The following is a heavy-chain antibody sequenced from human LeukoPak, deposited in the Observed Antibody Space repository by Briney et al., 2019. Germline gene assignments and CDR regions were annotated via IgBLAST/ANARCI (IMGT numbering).Heavy chain of an antibody. J-gene: IGHJ6*02. CDR2: IRSKGYGGTT. D-gene: IGHD5-18*01. Sequence: GGSLRLSCTTSGFTFGDHAMSWVRQAPGKGLEWVGFIRSKGYGGTTEYAASVKGRFAISRDDSKSFAYLQMNSLKTEDTAVYYCTRGPTQQWVYYGMDVWGQGTTVIVSS. CDR3: TRGPTQQWVYYGMDV. CDR1: GFTFGDHA. V-gene: IGHV3-49*04.